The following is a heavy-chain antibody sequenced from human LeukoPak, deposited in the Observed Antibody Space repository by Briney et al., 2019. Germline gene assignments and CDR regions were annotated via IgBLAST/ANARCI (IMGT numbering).Heavy chain of an antibody. D-gene: IGHD3-22*01. CDR3: ARHEGGRYYYDSSGFDY. Sequence: PSETLSLTCTVSGGSISSSYYYWVWIPQPPGQGLEGISSYYYSASPYYNPSHTSRVTISVDTSKNQFSLKLSSVTAADTAVYYCARHEGGRYYYDSSGFDYWGQGTLVTVSS. CDR2: YYYSASP. J-gene: IGHJ4*02. CDR1: GGSISSSYYY. V-gene: IGHV4-39*01.